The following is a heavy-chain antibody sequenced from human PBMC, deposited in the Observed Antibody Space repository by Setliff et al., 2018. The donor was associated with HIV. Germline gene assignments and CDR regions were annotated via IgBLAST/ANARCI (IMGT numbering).Heavy chain of an antibody. CDR1: GGSISSYY. CDR3: AGGTTYRDPGHYYYYYMDV. V-gene: IGHV4-59*01. CDR2: IYYSGST. D-gene: IGHD2-2*01. J-gene: IGHJ6*03. Sequence: SETLSLTCTVSGGSISSYYWSWIRQPPGKGLEWIGYIYYSGSTNYNPSLKSRVTISVDTSKNQFSLKLSSVTAADTAVYYCAGGTTYRDPGHYYYYYMDVWGKGTTVTVSS.